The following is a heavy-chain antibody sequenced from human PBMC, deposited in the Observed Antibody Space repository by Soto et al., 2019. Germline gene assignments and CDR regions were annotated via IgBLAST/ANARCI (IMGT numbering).Heavy chain of an antibody. J-gene: IGHJ4*02. Sequence: GGSLRLSCVASGFTFDTYALNWVRQAPGKGLEWVSAIGSSGSTYYADSVKGRFTISRDTPKKILYLQMNSLRVEDTAKYYCAKGFRSLEWYSLAPFDYWGQGALVTVSS. CDR1: GFTFDTYA. D-gene: IGHD3-3*01. CDR3: AKGFRSLEWYSLAPFDY. V-gene: IGHV3-23*01. CDR2: IGSSGST.